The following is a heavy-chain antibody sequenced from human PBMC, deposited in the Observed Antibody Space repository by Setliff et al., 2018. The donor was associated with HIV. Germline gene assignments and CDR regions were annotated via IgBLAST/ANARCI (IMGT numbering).Heavy chain of an antibody. CDR2: INPNTGGS. J-gene: IGHJ4*02. CDR3: ARAGTEQHLDY. Sequence: ASVKVSCKASGYTFTSYGISWVRQAPGQGLEWMGWINPNTGGSNYAQKFQGRVTMTRYTSFTTSYMELSGLTSDDTAVYYCARAGTEQHLDYWGQGTLVTVS. CDR1: GYTFTSYG. V-gene: IGHV1-2*02. D-gene: IGHD6-13*01.